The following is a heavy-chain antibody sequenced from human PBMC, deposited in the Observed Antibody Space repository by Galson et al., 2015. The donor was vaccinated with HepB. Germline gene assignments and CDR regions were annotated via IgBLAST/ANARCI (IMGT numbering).Heavy chain of an antibody. V-gene: IGHV4-39*01. CDR1: GGSISSSSYY. D-gene: IGHD3-3*01. CDR3: ASPHFLRFGYGMDV. CDR2: IYYSGST. Sequence: SETLSLTCTVSGGSISSSSYYWGWIRQPPGKGLEWIGSIYYSGSTYYNPSLKSRVTISVDTSKNQFSLKLSSVTAADTAVYYCASPHFLRFGYGMDVWGQGTTVTVSS. J-gene: IGHJ6*02.